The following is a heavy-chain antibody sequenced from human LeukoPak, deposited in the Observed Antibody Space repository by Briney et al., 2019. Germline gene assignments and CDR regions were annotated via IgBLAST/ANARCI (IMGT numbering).Heavy chain of an antibody. CDR2: ISYDGMKK. Sequence: GGSLRLSCAASGFSFSRSAMQRVREAPGKGLERVAVISYDGMKKYYADSVKCRVTVSRDNTRNTLFLQVNSLRAEDTAMYYCARHGEYSSWVGALYVWGQGTLVTVSS. D-gene: IGHD6-6*01. J-gene: IGHJ3*01. V-gene: IGHV3-30*01. CDR1: GFSFSRSA. CDR3: ARHGEYSSWVGALYV.